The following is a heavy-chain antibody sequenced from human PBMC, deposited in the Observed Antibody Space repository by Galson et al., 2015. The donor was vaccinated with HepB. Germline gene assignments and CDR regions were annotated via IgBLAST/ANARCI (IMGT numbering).Heavy chain of an antibody. CDR2: IWYDGSNK. D-gene: IGHD3-22*01. CDR1: GFTFSSYG. Sequence: SLRLSCAASGFTFSSYGMHWVRQAPGKGLEWVAVIWYDGSNKYYADSVKGRFTISRDNSKNTLYLQMNSLRAEDTAVYYCARDQDYYDSSAYALNYYYYYGMDVWSQGTTVTVSS. J-gene: IGHJ6*02. V-gene: IGHV3-33*01. CDR3: ARDQDYYDSSAYALNYYYYYGMDV.